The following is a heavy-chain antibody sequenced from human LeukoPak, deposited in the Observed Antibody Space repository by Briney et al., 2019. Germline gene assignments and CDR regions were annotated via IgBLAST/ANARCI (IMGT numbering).Heavy chain of an antibody. D-gene: IGHD2-15*01. Sequence: PSETLSLTCTVSGYSISSGYYWGWIRPPPGKGLEWIGSIYHSGSTYYNPSLKSRVTISVDTSKNQFSLKLSSVTAADTAVYYCATRYCSDGSCPNYYYYYINVWGKGTTVTISS. CDR3: ATRYCSDGSCPNYYYYYINV. J-gene: IGHJ6*03. CDR2: IYHSGST. V-gene: IGHV4-38-2*02. CDR1: GYSISSGYY.